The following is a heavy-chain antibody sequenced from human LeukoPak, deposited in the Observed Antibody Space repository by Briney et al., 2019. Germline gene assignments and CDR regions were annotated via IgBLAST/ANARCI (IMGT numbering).Heavy chain of an antibody. J-gene: IGHJ4*02. Sequence: ASVKVSCKASGYTFTGYYMHWVRQAPGQGLEWMGWINPNSGGTNYAQKFQGRVTMTRATSISTAYMELSRLRSDDTAVYYCARASSGYCSGGSFDSDYWGQGTLVTVSS. CDR3: ARASSGYCSGGSFDSDY. CDR1: GYTFTGYY. D-gene: IGHD2-15*01. V-gene: IGHV1-2*02. CDR2: INPNSGGT.